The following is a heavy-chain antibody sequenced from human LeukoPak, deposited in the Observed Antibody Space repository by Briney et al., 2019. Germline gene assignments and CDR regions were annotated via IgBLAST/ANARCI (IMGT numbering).Heavy chain of an antibody. J-gene: IGHJ6*02. CDR2: ISYDGSNK. CDR1: GFTFSSYA. V-gene: IGHV3-30-3*01. CDR3: ARDRIVVVPAAPGDLYYYGMDV. Sequence: PGGSLRLSCAASGFTFSSYAMHWVRQAPGKGLEWVAVISYDGSNKYYADSVKGRSTISRDNSKNTLYLQMNSLRAEDTAVYYCARDRIVVVPAAPGDLYYYGMDVWGQGTTVTVSS. D-gene: IGHD2-2*01.